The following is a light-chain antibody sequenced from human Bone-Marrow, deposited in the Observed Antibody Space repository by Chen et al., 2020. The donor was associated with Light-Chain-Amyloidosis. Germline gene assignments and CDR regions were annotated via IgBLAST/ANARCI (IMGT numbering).Light chain of an antibody. V-gene: IGLV2-14*01. J-gene: IGLJ1*01. CDR3: SSYTMTNTLV. Sequence: QSALTQPASVSGSPGQSITISCTGTSSDVGGDNHVSWYQQHPDKAPKLMIYEVTNRPSWVPDRFSGSKSDNTASRTISGLQTEDEADYFCSSYTMTNTLVFGSGTRVTVL. CDR2: EVT. CDR1: SSDVGGDNH.